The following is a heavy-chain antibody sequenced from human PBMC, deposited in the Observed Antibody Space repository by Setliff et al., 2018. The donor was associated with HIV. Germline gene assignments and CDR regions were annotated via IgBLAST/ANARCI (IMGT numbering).Heavy chain of an antibody. CDR2: IYYSGST. CDR1: GGSISSYY. Sequence: PSETLSLTCTVSGGSISSYYWSWIRQPPGKGLEWIGYIYYSGSTNYNPSLKSPVTISVDTSKNQFSLKLGSVTAADTAVYYCARGRRSTSSYYYYYYMDVWGKGTAVTVSS. D-gene: IGHD2-2*01. J-gene: IGHJ6*03. CDR3: ARGRRSTSSYYYYYYMDV. V-gene: IGHV4-59*01.